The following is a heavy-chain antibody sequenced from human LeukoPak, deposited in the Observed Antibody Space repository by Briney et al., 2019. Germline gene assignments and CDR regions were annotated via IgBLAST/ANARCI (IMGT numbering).Heavy chain of an antibody. J-gene: IGHJ6*02. CDR2: TSHDESYK. V-gene: IGHV3-30-3*01. D-gene: IGHD3-22*01. Sequence: GGSLRLSCSASGFTFNTYPMQWVRQSPGKGLEWVAVTSHDESYKFYAESVKGRFTISRDNSNNTLYLQMNTLRPDDTSVYYCARDRLFYFHSPDYRAGYFYAMDVWGQGTTVTVSS. CDR1: GFTFNTYP. CDR3: ARDRLFYFHSPDYRAGYFYAMDV.